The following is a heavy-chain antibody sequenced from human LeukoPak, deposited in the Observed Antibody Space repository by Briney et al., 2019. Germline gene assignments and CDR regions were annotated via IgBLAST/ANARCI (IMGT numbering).Heavy chain of an antibody. Sequence: PSETLSLTCAVSGYSISSGYYWGWIRQPPGKGLEWIGIIYHSGSTYYNPSLKSRVTISVDTSKNQFSLKLSSVTAAGTAVYYWARAPSYYDILTGYYPNWFDPWGQGTLVTVSS. J-gene: IGHJ5*02. V-gene: IGHV4-38-2*01. CDR2: IYHSGST. D-gene: IGHD3-9*01. CDR1: GYSISSGYY. CDR3: ARAPSYYDILTGYYPNWFDP.